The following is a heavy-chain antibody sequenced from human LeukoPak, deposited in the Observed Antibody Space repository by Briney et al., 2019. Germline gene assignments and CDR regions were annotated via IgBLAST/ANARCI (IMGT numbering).Heavy chain of an antibody. J-gene: IGHJ4*02. D-gene: IGHD6-19*01. V-gene: IGHV3-21*01. CDR2: ISSSSSYI. Sequence: TGGSLRLSCAASGFTFSSYSMNWVRQAPGKVLEWVSSISSSSSYIYYADSVKGRFTISRDNAKNSLYLQMNSLRAEDTAVYYCAREHYSSGWYSKTALDYWGQGTLVTVSS. CDR3: AREHYSSGWYSKTALDY. CDR1: GFTFSSYS.